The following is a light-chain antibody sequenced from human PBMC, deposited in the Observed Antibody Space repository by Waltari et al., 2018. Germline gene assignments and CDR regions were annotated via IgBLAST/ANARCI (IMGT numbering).Light chain of an antibody. CDR2: WAF. J-gene: IGKJ2*01. Sequence: DIVMTQSPDSLAVSLGERATINCKSSQSVLYSPQNKNYLAWYQQKPGQPHKLLIYWAFTRESGVPDRFSGSGSGTDFTLTIDSLQAEDVAVYYCQQYYTSPYTFGQGTKLEIK. CDR3: QQYYTSPYT. CDR1: QSVLYSPQNKNY. V-gene: IGKV4-1*01.